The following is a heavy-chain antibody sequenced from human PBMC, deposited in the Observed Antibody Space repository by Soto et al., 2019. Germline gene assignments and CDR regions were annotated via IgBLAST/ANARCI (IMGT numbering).Heavy chain of an antibody. CDR2: IRGSGSGT. CDR3: XXXXXXXXXXXXXXDH. V-gene: IGHV3-23*01. J-gene: IGHJ4*02. Sequence: EVQLLESGGELVQPGGSLRLSCAASGFXFXXXXXXXXXXXXXXXXXXXSVIRGSGSGTYYAASVKGRFTISRDNSKXXXXXXXXXXXXXXXXXXXXXXXXXXXXXXXXXXDHWGQGTLVTVSS. CDR1: GFXFXXXX.